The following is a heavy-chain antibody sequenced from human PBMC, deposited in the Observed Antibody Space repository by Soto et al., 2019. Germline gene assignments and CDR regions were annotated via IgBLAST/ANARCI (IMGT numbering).Heavy chain of an antibody. CDR2: IYGGGST. Sequence: EVQLVESGGGLVQPGGSLRLSCVGSGITVSSNYMTWVRQAPGKGLEFVSIIYGGGSTYYADSVKGRFTISRDNSKNTLYLQMRSLRAEDTAVYYCAKDPFDYTYGMDVWGQGTTVIVSS. V-gene: IGHV3-66*01. J-gene: IGHJ6*02. D-gene: IGHD5-12*01. CDR3: AKDPFDYTYGMDV. CDR1: GITVSSNY.